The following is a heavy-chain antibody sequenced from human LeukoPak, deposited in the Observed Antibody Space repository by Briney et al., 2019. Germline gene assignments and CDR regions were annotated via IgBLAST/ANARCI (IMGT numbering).Heavy chain of an antibody. Sequence: GRSLRLSCAASGFTFSSYAMHWVRQAPGKGLEWVAAISYDGSNKYYADSVKGRFTISRDNSKNTLYLQMNSLRAEDTAVYYCARGRGDYGWYFDYWGQGTLVTVSS. J-gene: IGHJ4*02. V-gene: IGHV3-30-3*01. CDR2: ISYDGSNK. CDR1: GFTFSSYA. CDR3: ARGRGDYGWYFDY. D-gene: IGHD4/OR15-4a*01.